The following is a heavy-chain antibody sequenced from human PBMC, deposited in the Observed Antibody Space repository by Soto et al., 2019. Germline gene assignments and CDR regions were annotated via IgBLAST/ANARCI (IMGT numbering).Heavy chain of an antibody. D-gene: IGHD6-6*01. V-gene: IGHV3-30*18. J-gene: IGHJ6*02. CDR3: AKDENIAGRYSSSSRWPYYGMDV. Sequence: GGSLRLSCAASGFTFSSYGMHWVRQAPGKGLEWVAVISYDGSNKYYADSVKGRFTISRDNSKNTLYLQMNSLRAEDTAVYYCAKDENIAGRYSSSSRWPYYGMDVWGQGTTVTVSS. CDR2: ISYDGSNK. CDR1: GFTFSSYG.